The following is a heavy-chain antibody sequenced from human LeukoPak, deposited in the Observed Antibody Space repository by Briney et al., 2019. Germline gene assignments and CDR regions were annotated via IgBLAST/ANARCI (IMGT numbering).Heavy chain of an antibody. J-gene: IGHJ5*02. CDR1: EYSFTSYW. D-gene: IGHD2-15*01. CDR3: ARQGCSGGSCYWGNWFDP. CDR2: IYPGDSDT. V-gene: IGHV5-51*01. Sequence: GESLKISCKGSEYSFTSYWIGWVRQMPEKGLEWMGIIYPGDSDTRYSPSFQGQVTISADKSISTAYLQWSSLKASDTAMYYCARQGCSGGSCYWGNWFDPWGQGTLVTVSS.